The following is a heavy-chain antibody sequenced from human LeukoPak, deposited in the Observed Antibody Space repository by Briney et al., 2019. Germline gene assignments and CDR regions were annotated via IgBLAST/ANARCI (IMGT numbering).Heavy chain of an antibody. CDR2: ISASPYI. D-gene: IGHD3-10*01. Sequence: GGSLRLSCAASGFTFSSYSMDWARQAPGKGLEWVSSISASPYIYYADSVKGRFTISRDDSKNSLYLQMNSLRAEDTALYYCARMGGSGTLDYWGQGTLVTVSS. CDR3: ARMGGSGTLDY. V-gene: IGHV3-21*01. CDR1: GFTFSSYS. J-gene: IGHJ4*02.